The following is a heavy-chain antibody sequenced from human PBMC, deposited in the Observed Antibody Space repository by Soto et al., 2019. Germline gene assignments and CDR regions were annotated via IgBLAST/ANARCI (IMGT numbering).Heavy chain of an antibody. D-gene: IGHD7-27*01. V-gene: IGHV3-23*01. CDR3: AKKSLGSITLPALYYFDY. CDR2: ISGGGDAT. Sequence: EVQLLESGGGLVQPVVYLILSCSSSGFTFCNYAFIWVRQAPGKGLEWVSVISGGGDATYYPDFVKGRFTTSRDNSKNTVYLQMNSLRAEDTAVYYCAKKSLGSITLPALYYFDYWGQGTLVTVSS. J-gene: IGHJ4*02. CDR1: GFTFCNYA.